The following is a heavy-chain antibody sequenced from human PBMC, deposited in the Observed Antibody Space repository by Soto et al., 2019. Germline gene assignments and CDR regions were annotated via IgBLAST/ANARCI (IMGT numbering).Heavy chain of an antibody. CDR3: ARVTTFYDILTSSYALNYFDY. V-gene: IGHV3-53*01. CDR1: GFSVTSNY. D-gene: IGHD3-9*01. Sequence: LRLSCAASGFSVTSNYMTWVRQAPGKGLECVSVIYAGGNTYYPDSVKGRFTISSDNSKNTLFLQMNNLRAEDTAVYYCARVTTFYDILTSSYALNYFDYWGQGTRVTVSS. J-gene: IGHJ4*02. CDR2: IYAGGNT.